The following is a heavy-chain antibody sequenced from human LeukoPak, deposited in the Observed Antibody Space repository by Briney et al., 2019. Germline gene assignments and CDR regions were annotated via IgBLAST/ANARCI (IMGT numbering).Heavy chain of an antibody. CDR1: GGSISSYY. CDR2: IYTSGST. CDR3: AGLLFSGSYPQPMGYYYYMDV. J-gene: IGHJ6*03. D-gene: IGHD1-26*01. V-gene: IGHV4-4*07. Sequence: SETLSLTCTVSGGSISSYYWSWIRQPAGKGLEWIGRIYTSGSTNYNPSLKSRVTMSVDTSKNQFSLKLSSVTAADTAVYYCAGLLFSGSYPQPMGYYYYMDVWGKGTTVTVSS.